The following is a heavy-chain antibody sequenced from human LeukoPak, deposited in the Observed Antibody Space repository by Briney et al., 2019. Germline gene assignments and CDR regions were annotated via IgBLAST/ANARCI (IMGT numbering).Heavy chain of an antibody. Sequence: GGSLRLSCAASGFTFSSYSMNWVRQAPGKGLEWVSAISGSGGSTYYADSVKGRFTISRDNSKNTLYLQMNSLRAEDTAVYYCAKDRLSSYCGGDCYSLYYYYGMDVWGQGTTVTVSS. CDR1: GFTFSSYS. V-gene: IGHV3-23*01. CDR2: ISGSGGST. D-gene: IGHD2-21*02. J-gene: IGHJ6*02. CDR3: AKDRLSSYCGGDCYSLYYYYGMDV.